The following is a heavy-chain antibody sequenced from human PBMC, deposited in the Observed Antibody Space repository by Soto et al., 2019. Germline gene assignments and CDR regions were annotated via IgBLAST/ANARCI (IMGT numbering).Heavy chain of an antibody. V-gene: IGHV3-33*01. CDR3: ARTYSGSPYYFDY. CDR2: IWYDGNNK. J-gene: IGHJ4*02. CDR1: GFTFSSYG. D-gene: IGHD1-26*01. Sequence: PGGSLRLSCAASGFTFSSYGMHWVRQAPGKGLEWVAVIWYDGNNKYYADSVKGRFTISRNNSKYTLYLQMNSLRAEDTAVYYCARTYSGSPYYFDYWGQGTLVTVSS.